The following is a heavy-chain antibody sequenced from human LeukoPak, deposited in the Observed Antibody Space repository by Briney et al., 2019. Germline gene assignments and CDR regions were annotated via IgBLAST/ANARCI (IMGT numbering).Heavy chain of an antibody. V-gene: IGHV4-39*07. CDR3: ARVSVERDSFRYYYYMDV. J-gene: IGHJ6*03. Sequence: SETLSLTCTVSGGSISSSSYYWGWIRQPPGKGLEWIGSIYYSGSTNYNPSLKSRVTISVDTSKNQFSLKLSSVTAADTAVYYCARVSVERDSFRYYYYMDVWGKGTTVTVSS. D-gene: IGHD5-24*01. CDR2: IYYSGST. CDR1: GGSISSSSYY.